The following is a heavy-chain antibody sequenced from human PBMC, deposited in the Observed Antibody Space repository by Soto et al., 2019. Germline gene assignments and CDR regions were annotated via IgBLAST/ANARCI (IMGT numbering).Heavy chain of an antibody. CDR1: VGAFSRFG. D-gene: IGHD5-12*01. CDR3: AREASGYDF. Sequence: GXSVKFSFKASVGAFSRFGIRWVRQAPGQGLEWMGGIIPVFGRPNYAQRFRGRLTITADESTNTSYMELIDLTSEDTAVYYCAREASGYDFWGQGPQVTVS. V-gene: IGHV1-69*13. J-gene: IGHJ1*01. CDR2: IIPVFGRP.